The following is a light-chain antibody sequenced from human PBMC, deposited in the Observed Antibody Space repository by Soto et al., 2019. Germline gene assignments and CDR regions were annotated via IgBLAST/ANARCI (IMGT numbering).Light chain of an antibody. V-gene: IGLV2-14*01. J-gene: IGLJ1*01. CDR1: TSDVGGYDY. Sequence: QSALTQPASVSGSPGQSITISCTATTSDVGGYDYVAWYQQHPGKAPKLMIYEVSNRPSGVSNRFSGSKSGSTASLTISGLQAEDEADYYCSSYTSSSPYAFGTGTQLTVL. CDR2: EVS. CDR3: SSYTSSSPYA.